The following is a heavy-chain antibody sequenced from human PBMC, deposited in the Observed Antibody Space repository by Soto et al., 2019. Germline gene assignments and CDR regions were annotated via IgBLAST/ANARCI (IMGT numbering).Heavy chain of an antibody. V-gene: IGHV1-18*01. CDR2: ISAYNGNT. D-gene: IGHD6-13*01. CDR1: GYTFTSYG. CDR3: ARTVLEQQLVD. Sequence: QVQLVQSGAEVKKPGASVKVSCKASGYTFTSYGISWVRQAPGLGLEWMGWISAYNGNTNYAEKLQGRVTMTTLTRTSTDYMELRSLRSDDTAVYYCARTVLEQQLVDWGQGTLVTVSS. J-gene: IGHJ4*02.